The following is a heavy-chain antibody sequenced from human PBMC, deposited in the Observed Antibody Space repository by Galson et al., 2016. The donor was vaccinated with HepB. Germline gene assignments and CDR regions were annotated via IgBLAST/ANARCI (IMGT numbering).Heavy chain of an antibody. D-gene: IGHD3-10*01. J-gene: IGHJ5*02. CDR1: GKTSTDYW. Sequence: QSGAEVTKPGESLKISCQESGKTSTDYWIAWVRQMPGKGLAWMGIIYIRDSYTSSNPSFLGQVTIYADKSTSTAFLQWDSLKASDTAMYYCARLFGYPSKMWFAPWGQGTPVTVSS. CDR2: IYIRDSYT. V-gene: IGHV5-51*01. CDR3: ARLFGYPSKMWFAP.